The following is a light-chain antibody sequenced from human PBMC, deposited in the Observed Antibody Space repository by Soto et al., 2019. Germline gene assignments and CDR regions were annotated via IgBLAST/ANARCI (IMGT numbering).Light chain of an antibody. V-gene: IGLV2-23*01. Sequence: QSVLTQPASVSGSPGQSITISCTGTSSNIGGYKLVSWYHQHPGKAPKLMIYEGNKRPSGVSNRFSGSRSGNTASLTISGLQAEDEADYYCCSYAGTNTLVFGGGTKLTVL. CDR1: SSNIGGYKL. CDR3: CSYAGTNTLV. CDR2: EGN. J-gene: IGLJ3*02.